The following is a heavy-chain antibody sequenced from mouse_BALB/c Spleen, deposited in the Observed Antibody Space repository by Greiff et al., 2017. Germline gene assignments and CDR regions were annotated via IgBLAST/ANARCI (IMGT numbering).Heavy chain of an antibody. V-gene: IGHV5-6-5*01. CDR2: ISSGGST. CDR1: GFTFSSYA. J-gene: IGHJ4*01. Sequence: EVQVVESGGGLVKPGGSLKLSCAASGFTFSSYAMSWVRQTPEKRLEWVASISSGGSTYYPDSVKGRFTIPRDNARNILYLQMSSLRSEDTAMYYCARGDYRYDRGLDYWGQGTSVTVSS. CDR3: ARGDYRYDRGLDY. D-gene: IGHD2-14*01.